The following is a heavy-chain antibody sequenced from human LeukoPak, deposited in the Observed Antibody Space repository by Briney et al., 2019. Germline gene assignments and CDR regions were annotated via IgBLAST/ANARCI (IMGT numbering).Heavy chain of an antibody. CDR3: ARLANYFDSSGYDYHFDY. D-gene: IGHD3-22*01. Sequence: SETLSLTCSVSTDSISSYYWSWIRQPSGKGLEWIGYIYYSGSTNYNPSLKSRVTISVDTSKNQFSLKLSSVTAADTAVYYCARLANYFDSSGYDYHFDYWGQGTLVTVSS. CDR2: IYYSGST. V-gene: IGHV4-59*08. J-gene: IGHJ4*02. CDR1: TDSISSYY.